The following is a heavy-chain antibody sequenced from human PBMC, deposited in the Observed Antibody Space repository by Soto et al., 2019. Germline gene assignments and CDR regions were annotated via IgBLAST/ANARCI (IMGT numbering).Heavy chain of an antibody. J-gene: IGHJ6*02. D-gene: IGHD3-10*01. Sequence: NPSETLSLTCAVYGGSFSGYYWSWIRQPPGKGLEWIGEVNHSGGTNYNPSLKSRVAISVDTSKNQFSLKLSSVTAADTAVYYCARGRGQISLLYYYIMDVWGQGTTVTVSS. V-gene: IGHV4-34*01. CDR2: VNHSGGT. CDR1: GGSFSGYY. CDR3: ARGRGQISLLYYYIMDV.